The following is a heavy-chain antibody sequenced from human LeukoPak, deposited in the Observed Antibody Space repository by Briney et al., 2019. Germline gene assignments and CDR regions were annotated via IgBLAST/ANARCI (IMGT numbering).Heavy chain of an antibody. D-gene: IGHD6-13*01. CDR3: ARGGSSLIYFDY. CDR2: IYYSGST. CDR1: GGSISSGGYY. J-gene: IGHJ4*02. Sequence: PSQTLSLTCTVSGGSISSGGYYWSWIRQHPGKGLEWIGYIYYSGSTYYNPSPKSRVTISVDTSKNQFSLKLSSVTAADTAVYYCARGGSSLIYFDYWGQGTLVTVSS. V-gene: IGHV4-31*03.